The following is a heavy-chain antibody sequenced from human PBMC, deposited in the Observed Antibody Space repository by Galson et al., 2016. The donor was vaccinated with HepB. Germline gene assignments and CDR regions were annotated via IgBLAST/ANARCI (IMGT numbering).Heavy chain of an antibody. V-gene: IGHV4-31*04. CDR2: INYVGTT. CDR3: AASEGGGVNQKFFAGYYFWEVYYGLDV. J-gene: IGHJ6*04. D-gene: IGHD3-3*01. CDR1: GASMTRDRYY. Sequence: QVRLQESGPGLVKPSQTLSLTCSVSGASMTRDRYYWTWIRQHPGKGLEWIGYINYVGTTYYNPSLKSRLTISLDTSKSQFSLTLSSVTAADTATYYGAASEGGGVNQKFFAGYYFWEVYYGLDVWGKGTTVIVSS.